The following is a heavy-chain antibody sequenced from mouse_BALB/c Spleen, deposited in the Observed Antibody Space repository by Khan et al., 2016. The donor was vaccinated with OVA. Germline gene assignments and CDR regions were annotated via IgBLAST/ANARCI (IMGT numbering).Heavy chain of an antibody. Sequence: VPLKPSGAELVRPGASVKLSCTASGFNIKDTYMHWVKQRPEQGLEWIGRIDPSNGDTKYDPKFQDKATIPTDTSSNTAYLQLSSLTSEDTAVYYCDNLYGKPFPYGGQGNMVTVAA. J-gene: IGHJ3*01. V-gene: IGHV14-3*02. D-gene: IGHD1-1*02. CDR1: GFNIKDTY. CDR3: DNLYGKPFPY. CDR2: IDPSNGDT.